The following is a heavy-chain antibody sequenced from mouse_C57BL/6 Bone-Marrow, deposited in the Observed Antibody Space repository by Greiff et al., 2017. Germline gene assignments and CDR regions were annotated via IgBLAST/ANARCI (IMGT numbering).Heavy chain of an antibody. D-gene: IGHD1-1*01. J-gene: IGHJ4*01. CDR1: GYAFSSSW. CDR3: ARPATVVDYYAMDY. Sequence: QVQLQQSGPELVKPGASVKISCKASGYAFSSSWMNWVKQRPGKGLEWIGRIYPGDGDTNYNGKFKGKATLTADKSSSTAYMQLSSLTSEDSAVYFCARPATVVDYYAMDYWGQGTSVTVSS. CDR2: IYPGDGDT. V-gene: IGHV1-82*01.